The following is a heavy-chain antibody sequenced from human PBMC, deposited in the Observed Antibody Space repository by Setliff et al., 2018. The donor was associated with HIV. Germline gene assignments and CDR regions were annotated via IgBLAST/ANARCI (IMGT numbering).Heavy chain of an antibody. CDR1: GGSISGDY. J-gene: IGHJ4*02. CDR3: ARQSDSSGYFPSWYFDY. CDR2: IFYSGST. D-gene: IGHD3-22*01. V-gene: IGHV4-59*08. Sequence: SETLSLTCTVSGGSISGDYWSWIRQPPGKGLEWIGYIFYSGSTNYNPSLKSRVTISVDTSKNQFSLKLSSVTAADTAVYYCARQSDSSGYFPSWYFDYWAQGTLVTVSS.